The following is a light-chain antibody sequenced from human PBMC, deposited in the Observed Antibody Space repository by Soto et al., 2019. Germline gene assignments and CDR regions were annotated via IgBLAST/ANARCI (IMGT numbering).Light chain of an antibody. V-gene: IGKV3-15*01. J-gene: IGKJ1*01. CDR1: QSVRTN. CDR2: DAS. Sequence: EIVMTQSPATMSVSPGERATLSCRASQSVRTNLAWYQQKPGQAPRLLIYDASTRPTGIPARFSGSGSGTEFTLTISSLQSEDFAVYYCQHFNNWPQTCGQGTKVEIK. CDR3: QHFNNWPQT.